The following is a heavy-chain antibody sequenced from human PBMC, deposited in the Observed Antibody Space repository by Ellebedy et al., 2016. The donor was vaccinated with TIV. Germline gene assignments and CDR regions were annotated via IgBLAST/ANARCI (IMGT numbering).Heavy chain of an antibody. Sequence: GESLKISCAASGFTFSTYAMTWVRQAPGKGLEWVSSITATGDTTYFADSVKGRFTISRDNSKNTLYLQMYSLRAEDTAVYYCARQDSSGYYRDYWGQGTLVTVSS. J-gene: IGHJ4*02. CDR2: ITATGDTT. CDR3: ARQDSSGYYRDY. D-gene: IGHD3-22*01. CDR1: GFTFSTYA. V-gene: IGHV3-23*01.